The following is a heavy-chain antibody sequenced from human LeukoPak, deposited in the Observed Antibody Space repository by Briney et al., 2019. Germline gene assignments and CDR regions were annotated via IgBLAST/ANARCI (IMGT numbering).Heavy chain of an antibody. CDR1: GYTFTSYY. CDR3: ARGWSGGDNG. V-gene: IGHV1-46*01. D-gene: IGHD2-21*02. Sequence: ASVKVSCKASGYTFTSYYMHWVRQAPGQGLEWMGIITPSGGSTTYAQRFQGRLTMTRDMSTSTVYMELSSLRSEDTAVYYCARGWSGGDNGWGQGTLVTVSS. CDR2: ITPSGGST. J-gene: IGHJ4*02.